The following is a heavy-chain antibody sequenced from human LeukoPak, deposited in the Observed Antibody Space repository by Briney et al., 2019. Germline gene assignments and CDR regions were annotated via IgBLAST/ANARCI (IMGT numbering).Heavy chain of an antibody. Sequence: PSETLSLTCTVSGGSISNGDYYWSWIRQPPGKGLEWIGYIYYSGSTYYNPSLKSRVSISLDTSKHQFSLKLTSVTTADTAVYYCAREGGYYDILTGYIYWGQGTLVTVSS. CDR3: AREGGYYDILTGYIY. J-gene: IGHJ4*02. CDR1: GGSISNGDYY. CDR2: IYYSGST. D-gene: IGHD3-9*01. V-gene: IGHV4-30-4*01.